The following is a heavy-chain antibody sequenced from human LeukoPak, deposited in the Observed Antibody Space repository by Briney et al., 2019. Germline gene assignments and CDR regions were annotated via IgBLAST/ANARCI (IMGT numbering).Heavy chain of an antibody. CDR3: ARGRWDYYDSSGYYPTLYFDY. D-gene: IGHD3-22*01. J-gene: IGHJ4*02. CDR2: ISYDGSNK. Sequence: GRSLRLSCAASGFSFSSYAMRWVRQAPGKGLEWVAVISYDGSNKYYADSVKGRFTISRDNSRNTLYLQMNSLRAEDTAVYYCARGRWDYYDSSGYYPTLYFDYWGQGTLVTVSS. V-gene: IGHV3-30*04. CDR1: GFSFSSYA.